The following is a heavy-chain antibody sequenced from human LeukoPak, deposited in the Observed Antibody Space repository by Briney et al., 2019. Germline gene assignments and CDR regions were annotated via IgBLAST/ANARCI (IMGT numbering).Heavy chain of an antibody. CDR1: GFTFSTYS. CDR3: ARYYLHRFDI. D-gene: IGHD3-10*01. CDR2: ISSSSSAK. Sequence: GGSLRLSCAASGFTFSTYSLSWVRQAPGKGLEWVSYISSSSSAKYYEDSVKGRFTISRDNAKNSLYLQMDSPRAEDTAVYYCARYYLHRFDIWGQGTMVTVSS. V-gene: IGHV3-48*01. J-gene: IGHJ3*02.